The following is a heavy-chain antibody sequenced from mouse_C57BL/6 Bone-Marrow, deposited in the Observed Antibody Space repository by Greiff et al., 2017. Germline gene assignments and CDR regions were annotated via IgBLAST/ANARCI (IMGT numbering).Heavy chain of an antibody. CDR1: GFNIKDDY. J-gene: IGHJ3*01. CDR3: TTPAWFAY. Sequence: VQLQQSGAELVRPGASVKLSCTASGFNIKDDYMHWVKQRPEQGLEWIGWIDPENGDTEYASKFQGKATITANTSSNTAYLQLRSLTSEDTAVYYCTTPAWFAYWGQGTLVTVSA. V-gene: IGHV14-4*01. CDR2: IDPENGDT.